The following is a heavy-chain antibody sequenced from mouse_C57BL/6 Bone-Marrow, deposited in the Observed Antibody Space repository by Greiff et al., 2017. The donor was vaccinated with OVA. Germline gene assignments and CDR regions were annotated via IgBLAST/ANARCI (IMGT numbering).Heavy chain of an antibody. Sequence: LEESGPELVKPGASVKISCKASGYAFSSSWMNWVKQRPGKGLEWIGRIYPGDGDTNYNGKFKGKATLTADKSSSTAYMQLSSLTSEDSAVYFCARDGYYGSGFAYWGQGTLVTVSA. D-gene: IGHD1-1*01. CDR2: IYPGDGDT. CDR3: ARDGYYGSGFAY. CDR1: GYAFSSSW. J-gene: IGHJ3*01. V-gene: IGHV1-82*01.